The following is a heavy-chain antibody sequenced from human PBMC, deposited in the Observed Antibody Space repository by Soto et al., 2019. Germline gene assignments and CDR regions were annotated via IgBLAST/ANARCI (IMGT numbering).Heavy chain of an antibody. CDR2: IIPIFGTA. J-gene: IGHJ4*02. Sequence: SVKVSCKASGGTFSSYAISWVRQAPGQGREWMGGIIPIFGTANYAQKFQGRVTITADKSTSIAYMELSSLRSEDTAVYYCARDGSHYYDSSGYYSFDYWGQGXLVTVSS. D-gene: IGHD3-22*01. CDR3: ARDGSHYYDSSGYYSFDY. CDR1: GGTFSSYA. V-gene: IGHV1-69*06.